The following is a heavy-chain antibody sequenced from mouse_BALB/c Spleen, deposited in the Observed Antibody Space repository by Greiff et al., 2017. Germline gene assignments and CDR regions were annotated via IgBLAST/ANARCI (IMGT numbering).Heavy chain of an antibody. J-gene: IGHJ4*01. CDR2: ISSGSSTI. CDR1: GFTFSSFG. D-gene: IGHD1-1*01. CDR3: ARAITTVVAPYYYAMDY. Sequence: DVHLVESGGGLVQPGGSRKLSCAASGFTFSSFGMHWVRQAPEKGLEWVAYISSGSSTIYYADTVKGRFTISRDNPKNTLFLQMTSLRSEDTAMYYCARAITTVVAPYYYAMDYWDQGTSVTVSS. V-gene: IGHV5-17*02.